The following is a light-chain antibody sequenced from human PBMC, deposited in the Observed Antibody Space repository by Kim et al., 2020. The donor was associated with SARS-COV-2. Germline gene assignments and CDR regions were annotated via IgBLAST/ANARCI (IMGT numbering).Light chain of an antibody. CDR2: WAS. Sequence: DIVMTQSPDSLAVSLGERATINCKSSQSVLYNSKNKNYLAWYQQRPGQPPKLLIYWASTRESGVPDRFSGSGSGTDFTLTISSLQAEDVAVYYCQQYYDTPQTFGGGTKVDIK. J-gene: IGKJ4*01. CDR3: QQYYDTPQT. CDR1: QSVLYNSKNKNY. V-gene: IGKV4-1*01.